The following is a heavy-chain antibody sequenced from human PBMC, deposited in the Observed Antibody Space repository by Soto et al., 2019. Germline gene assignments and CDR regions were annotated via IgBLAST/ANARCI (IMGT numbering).Heavy chain of an antibody. CDR3: ASATTPLGPVDY. D-gene: IGHD5-12*01. CDR1: GFTFSSYD. J-gene: IGHJ4*02. CDR2: ISGSGGST. V-gene: IGHV3-23*01. Sequence: GGSLRLTCAASGFTFSSYDMSWVRQAPGKGLEWVSAISGSGGSTYYADSVKGRFTISRDNSKNTLYLQMNSLRAEDTAVYYCASATTPLGPVDYWGQGTLVTVSS.